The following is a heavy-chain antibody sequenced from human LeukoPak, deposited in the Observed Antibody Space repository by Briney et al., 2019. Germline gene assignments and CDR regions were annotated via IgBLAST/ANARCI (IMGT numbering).Heavy chain of an antibody. CDR1: GFTFSSYG. D-gene: IGHD6-19*01. J-gene: IGHJ4*02. V-gene: IGHV3-30*03. CDR2: ISYDGSNK. CDR3: AVGRRAVAGTEFDY. Sequence: PGGSLRLSCAASGFTFSSYGMHWVRQAPGKGLEWVAVISYDGSNKYYADSVKGRFTISRDNSKNTLYLQMNSLRAEDTAVYYCAVGRRAVAGTEFDYWGQGTLVTVSS.